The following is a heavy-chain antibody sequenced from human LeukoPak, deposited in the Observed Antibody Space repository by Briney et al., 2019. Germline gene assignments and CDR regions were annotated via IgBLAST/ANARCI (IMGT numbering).Heavy chain of an antibody. CDR3: ARRFRWSGYYTGYFDY. D-gene: IGHD3-3*01. CDR2: IYYSGST. Sequence: PSETLSLTCTVSGGSISSSSYYWGWIRQPPGKGLEWIGSIYYSGSTYYNPSLKSRVTISVDTSKNQFSLKLSSVTAADTAVYYCARRFRWSGYYTGYFDYWGQGTLVTVSS. V-gene: IGHV4-39*01. CDR1: GGSISSSSYY. J-gene: IGHJ4*02.